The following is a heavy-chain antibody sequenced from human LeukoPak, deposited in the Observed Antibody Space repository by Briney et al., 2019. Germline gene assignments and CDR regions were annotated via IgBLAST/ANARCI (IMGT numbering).Heavy chain of an antibody. Sequence: GGSLGLSCAASGFTFDDYAMHWVRQAPGKGLEWVSLISWDGGSTYYADSVKGRFTISRDNSKNSLYLQMNSLRAEDTALYYCAKDHSYGSGSYVDYWGQGTLVTVSS. CDR1: GFTFDDYA. J-gene: IGHJ4*02. V-gene: IGHV3-43D*03. CDR2: ISWDGGST. D-gene: IGHD3-10*01. CDR3: AKDHSYGSGSYVDY.